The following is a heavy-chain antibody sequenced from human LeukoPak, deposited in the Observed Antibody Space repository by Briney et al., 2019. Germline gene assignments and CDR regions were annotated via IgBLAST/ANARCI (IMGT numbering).Heavy chain of an antibody. V-gene: IGHV4-39*01. CDR1: GGSISRSSNY. Sequence: PSETLSLTCTVSGGSISRSSNYWGWIRQPPGMGLEWIGSIDYSGSTYYNPSLKSRVTISVDTSKNQFSLKLSSVTAADTAVYYCARRSSSQPPNYWGQGTLVTVSS. J-gene: IGHJ4*02. D-gene: IGHD6-13*01. CDR3: ARRSSSQPPNY. CDR2: IDYSGST.